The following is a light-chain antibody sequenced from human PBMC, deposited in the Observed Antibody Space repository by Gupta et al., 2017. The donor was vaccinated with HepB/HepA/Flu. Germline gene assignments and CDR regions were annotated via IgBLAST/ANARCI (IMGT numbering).Light chain of an antibody. J-gene: IGLJ2*01. CDR3: QVWDSSTAAV. V-gene: IGLV3-9*01. CDR1: NIGSKN. CDR2: RDS. Sequence: SYELTQPLSVSVALGQTARITCGGNNIGSKNVHCYQQKPGQAPVLVIYRDSNRPSGIPERFSGSNSGNTATLTISRAQAGDEADYYCQVWDSSTAAVFGGGTKLTVL.